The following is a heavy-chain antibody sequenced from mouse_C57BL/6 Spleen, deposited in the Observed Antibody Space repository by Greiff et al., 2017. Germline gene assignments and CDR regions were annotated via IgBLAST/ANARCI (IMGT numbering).Heavy chain of an antibody. CDR1: GYAFTDYN. D-gene: IGHD1-1*01. CDR3: VRVGGYFGWCPVWCAY. Sequence: VQLQQSGPELVKPGASVKISCKASGYAFTDYNMNWVKQSNGKSLEWIGVINPDYGSTSYNQKFKGKATLTVDQSSSPAYMPLNSLTSEDSAVYYCVRVGGYFGWCPVWCAYWGQGTLVTVSA. V-gene: IGHV1-39*01. CDR2: INPDYGST. J-gene: IGHJ3*01.